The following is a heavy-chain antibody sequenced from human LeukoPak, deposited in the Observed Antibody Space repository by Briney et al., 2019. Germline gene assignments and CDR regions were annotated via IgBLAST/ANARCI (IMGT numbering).Heavy chain of an antibody. CDR2: IYYSGST. CDR3: ARHFDYVWGSYRYDAFDI. V-gene: IGHV4-59*08. Sequence: PSETLSLTCTVSGGSISSYYWSWIRQPPGKGLEWIGYIYYSGSTNYNPSLKSRVTISVDTSKNQFSLKLSSVTAADTAVYYCARHFDYVWGSYRYDAFDIWGQGTMVTVSS. D-gene: IGHD3-16*02. CDR1: GGSISSYY. J-gene: IGHJ3*02.